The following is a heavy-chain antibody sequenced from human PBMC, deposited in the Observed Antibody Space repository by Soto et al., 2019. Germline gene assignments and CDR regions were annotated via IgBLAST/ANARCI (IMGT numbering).Heavy chain of an antibody. CDR1: GFTFSNAW. CDR2: IKSKTDGGTT. CDR3: TTDLAGGSYLDDAFDI. J-gene: IGHJ3*02. V-gene: IGHV3-15*01. D-gene: IGHD1-26*01. Sequence: GESLKISCAASGFTFSNAWMSWVRQAPGKGLEWVGRIKSKTDGGTTDYAAPVKGRFTISRDDSKNTLYLQMNSLKTEDTAVYYCTTDLAGGSYLDDAFDIWGQGTMVTVSS.